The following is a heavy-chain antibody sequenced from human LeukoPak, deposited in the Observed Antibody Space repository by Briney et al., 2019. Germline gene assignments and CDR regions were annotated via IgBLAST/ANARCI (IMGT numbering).Heavy chain of an antibody. CDR3: ARGGYSYDNWFDP. CDR1: GGSISSYY. V-gene: IGHV4-59*01. Sequence: SETLSLTCTVSGGSISSYYWSWIRQPPGKGLEWIGYIYYSGSTNYNPSLKSRVTISVDTSKNQFSLKLSSVTAADTAVYYCARGGYSYDNWFDPWGQGTLVTVSS. J-gene: IGHJ5*02. D-gene: IGHD5-18*01. CDR2: IYYSGST.